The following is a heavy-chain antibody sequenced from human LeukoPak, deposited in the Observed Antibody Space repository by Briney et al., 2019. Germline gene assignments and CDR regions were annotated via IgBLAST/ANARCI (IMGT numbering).Heavy chain of an antibody. J-gene: IGHJ3*02. CDR2: IYYSGST. CDR1: GVSISSSSYY. V-gene: IGHV4-39*02. D-gene: IGHD4-23*01. Sequence: SETLSLTCTVSGVSISSSSYYWGWIRQPPGKGLEWIGSIYYSGSTYYNPSLKSRVTISVDTSKNQFSLKLSSVTAADTAVYYCARDLGYGGDAFDIWGQGTMVTVSS. CDR3: ARDLGYGGDAFDI.